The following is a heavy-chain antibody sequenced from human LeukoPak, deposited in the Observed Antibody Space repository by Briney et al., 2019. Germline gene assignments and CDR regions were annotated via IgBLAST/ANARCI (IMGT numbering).Heavy chain of an antibody. CDR3: ARDGVPDAFDI. V-gene: IGHV3-66*01. CDR1: GFTFSSNY. J-gene: IGHJ3*02. Sequence: GGSLRLSCAASGFTFSSNYMSWVRQAPEKGLEWVSVIYSGGSTYYADSVKGRFTISRDNSKNTLYLQMNSLRAEDTAVYYCARDGVPDAFDIWGQGTMVTVSS. D-gene: IGHD2-8*01. CDR2: IYSGGST.